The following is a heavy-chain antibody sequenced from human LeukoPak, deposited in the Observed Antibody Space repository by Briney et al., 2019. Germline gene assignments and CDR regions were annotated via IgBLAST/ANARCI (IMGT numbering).Heavy chain of an antibody. J-gene: IGHJ4*02. D-gene: IGHD2-2*01. CDR1: GGSFSGYY. CDR2: INHSGST. CDR3: TRGRVVPAAGFDY. Sequence: SETLSLTCAVYGGSFSGYYWSWIRQPPGKGLEWIGEINHSGSTNYNPSLKSRVTISVDTSKNQFSLKLSSVTAADTAVYYCTRGRVVPAAGFDYWGQGTLVTVSS. V-gene: IGHV4-34*01.